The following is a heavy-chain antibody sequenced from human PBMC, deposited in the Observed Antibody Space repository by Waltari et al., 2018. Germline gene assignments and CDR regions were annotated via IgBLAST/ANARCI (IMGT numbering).Heavy chain of an antibody. CDR2: ISAYNGNT. D-gene: IGHD2-2*01. CDR3: ARDLGVVPAADEGWAEYFQH. Sequence: QVQLVQSGAEVKKPGASVKVSCKASGYTFTSYGISWVRQAPGQGLEWMGWISAYNGNTNYAQKLQGRVTMTTDTSTSTAYMELRSLRSDDTAVYYCARDLGVVPAADEGWAEYFQHWGQGTLVTVSS. CDR1: GYTFTSYG. J-gene: IGHJ1*01. V-gene: IGHV1-18*01.